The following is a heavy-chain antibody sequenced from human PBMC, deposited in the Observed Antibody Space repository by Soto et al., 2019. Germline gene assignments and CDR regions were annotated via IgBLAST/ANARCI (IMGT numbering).Heavy chain of an antibody. Sequence: ASVKLSGKAAGYTFTRYNIHCVRQAHGKGLEWMGVIHPSDSRTTFAQKFQGRVTMTRETSTNTVHMELSSLRSEDTAVYYCAREGGFSSREFDSWGQGTQVTVSS. D-gene: IGHD5-18*01. J-gene: IGHJ4*02. CDR2: IHPSDSRT. V-gene: IGHV1-46*01. CDR1: GYTFTRYN. CDR3: AREGGFSSREFDS.